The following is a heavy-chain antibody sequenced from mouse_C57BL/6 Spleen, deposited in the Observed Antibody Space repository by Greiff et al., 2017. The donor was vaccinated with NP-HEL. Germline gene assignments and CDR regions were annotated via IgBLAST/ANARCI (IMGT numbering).Heavy chain of an antibody. D-gene: IGHD1-1*01. CDR1: GFTFSDYY. Sequence: EVQVVESGGGLVQPGGSLKLSCAASGFTFSDYYMYWVRQTPEKRLEWVAYISNGGGSTYYPDTVKGRFTISRDNAKNTLYLQMSRLKSEDTAMYYCARHSSYGAMDYWGQGTSVTVSS. J-gene: IGHJ4*01. CDR3: ARHSSYGAMDY. CDR2: ISNGGGST. V-gene: IGHV5-12*01.